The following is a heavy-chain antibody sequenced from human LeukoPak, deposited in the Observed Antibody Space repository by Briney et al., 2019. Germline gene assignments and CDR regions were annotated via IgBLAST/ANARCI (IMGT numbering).Heavy chain of an antibody. D-gene: IGHD6-13*01. CDR2: IYYSGST. J-gene: IGHJ3*02. V-gene: IGHV4-39*07. CDR1: GGSISSSSYY. Sequence: PSETLSLTCTVSGGSISSSSYYWGWIRQPPGKGLEWIGSIYYSGSTYYNPSLKSRVTISVDTSKNQFSLKLSSVTAADTAVYYCARYFFPLEAADQSDAFDIWGQGTMVTVSS. CDR3: ARYFFPLEAADQSDAFDI.